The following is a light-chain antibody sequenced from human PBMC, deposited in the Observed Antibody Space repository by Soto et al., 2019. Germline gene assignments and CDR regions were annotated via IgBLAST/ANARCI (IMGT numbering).Light chain of an antibody. V-gene: IGKV3-15*01. CDR1: QSVSSN. CDR2: GAS. Sequence: EIVMTQSAATLSVCPGERATLSCRASQSVSSNLAWYQQKPGQAPRLLIYGASTRATGIPARFSGSGSGTEFTLTISSLQSEDFAIYYCQHYNNWPPWTFGKGTKVEIK. CDR3: QHYNNWPPWT. J-gene: IGKJ1*01.